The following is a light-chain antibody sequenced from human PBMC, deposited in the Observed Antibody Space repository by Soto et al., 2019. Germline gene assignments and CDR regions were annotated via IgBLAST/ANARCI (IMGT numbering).Light chain of an antibody. CDR3: QQSYSTPRT. CDR2: AAS. V-gene: IGKV1-39*01. Sequence: DIQMTQSPSSLSASVGDRVTITCRASQKISTYLNWYQQKPGKVPKLLIYAASTLQSGVPSRFSGSGSGTDFTLTISSLQPEDSATYYCQQSYSTPRTFGQGTKVEIK. CDR1: QKISTY. J-gene: IGKJ1*01.